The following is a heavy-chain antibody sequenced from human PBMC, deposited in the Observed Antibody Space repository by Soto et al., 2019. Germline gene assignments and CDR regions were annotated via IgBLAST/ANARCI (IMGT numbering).Heavy chain of an antibody. CDR2: IKPDGSAT. CDR3: ARAGYCGPGCYYYFDY. Sequence: GSRSLSWASSGFTLGGYGRNGARLIPGKGLEWVAYIKPDGSATYYVDPVKGRFTISRDNAKNSLYLQMNSLRVEDTSVYYCARAGYCGPGCYYYFDYWGQGTLVTRLL. CDR1: GFTLGGYG. V-gene: IGHV3-7*01. J-gene: IGHJ4*02. D-gene: IGHD2-21*02.